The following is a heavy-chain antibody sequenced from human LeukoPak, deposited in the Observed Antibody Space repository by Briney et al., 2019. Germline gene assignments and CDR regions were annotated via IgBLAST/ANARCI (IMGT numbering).Heavy chain of an antibody. J-gene: IGHJ4*02. CDR2: IIPIFGTA. D-gene: IGHD2-15*01. V-gene: IGHV1-69*13. CDR1: GVTFSSYA. CDR3: ARQYCSGGSCYGADYFDY. Sequence: SVKVSCKASGVTFSSYAISWVRQAPGQGLEWMGGIIPIFGTANYAQKFQGRVTITADESTSTAYMELSSLRSEDTAVYYCARQYCSGGSCYGADYFDYWGQGTLVTVSS.